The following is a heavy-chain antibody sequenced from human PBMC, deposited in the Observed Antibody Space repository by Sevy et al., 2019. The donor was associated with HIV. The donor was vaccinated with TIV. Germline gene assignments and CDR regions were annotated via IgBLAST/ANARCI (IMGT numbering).Heavy chain of an antibody. Sequence: GGSLRLSCAASGFTFSSYWMSWVRQAPGKGLEWVANIKQDGSEQYYVDSVKGRFTISRDNAKNSLYLQMNSLRAEDTAVYYCAREIPYSSSWYGGYYYYGMDVWGQGTTVTVSS. D-gene: IGHD6-13*01. CDR3: AREIPYSSSWYGGYYYYGMDV. V-gene: IGHV3-7*01. CDR1: GFTFSSYW. CDR2: IKQDGSEQ. J-gene: IGHJ6*02.